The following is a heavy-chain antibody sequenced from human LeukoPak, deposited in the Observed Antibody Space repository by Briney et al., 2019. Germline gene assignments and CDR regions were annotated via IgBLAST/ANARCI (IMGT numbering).Heavy chain of an antibody. D-gene: IGHD2-15*01. CDR2: IYYSGST. CDR1: GGSNSSYY. CDR3: ARECSGGSCYGAFDI. V-gene: IGHV4-59*01. Sequence: SETLSLTCTVSGGSNSSYYWSWIRQPPGKGLEWIGYIYYSGSTNYNPSLKSRVTISVDTSKNQFSLKLSSVTAADTAVYYCARECSGGSCYGAFDIWGQGTMVTVSS. J-gene: IGHJ3*02.